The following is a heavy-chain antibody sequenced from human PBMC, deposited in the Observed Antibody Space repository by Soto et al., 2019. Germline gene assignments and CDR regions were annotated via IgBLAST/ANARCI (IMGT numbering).Heavy chain of an antibody. V-gene: IGHV3-23*01. Sequence: GGSLRLSCVVSGFTFSSYAMTWVRQAPGKGLEWVSTISHSDGRTYYADSVKGRVTISRDDSKNTLYLQMNSLRDEDTVLYYCARDLYGSGSYDGPAWFDPWGQGTLVTVSS. D-gene: IGHD3-10*01. CDR2: ISHSDGRT. CDR1: GFTFSSYA. CDR3: ARDLYGSGSYDGPAWFDP. J-gene: IGHJ5*02.